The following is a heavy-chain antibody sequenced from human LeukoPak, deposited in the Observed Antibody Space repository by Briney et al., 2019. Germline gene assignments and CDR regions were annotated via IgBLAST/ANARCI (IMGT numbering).Heavy chain of an antibody. CDR2: ISAYNGNT. J-gene: IGHJ6*02. CDR1: GYTFTSSG. V-gene: IGHV1-18*01. D-gene: IGHD3-3*01. CDR3: ARVYYDFWTYYYGMDV. Sequence: ASVKVPCKASGYTFTSSGISWVRQAPGQGLEWMGWISAYNGNTNYAQKLQGRVTMTTDTSTSTAYMELRSLRSDDTAVYYCARVYYDFWTYYYGMDVWDQGTTVTVSS.